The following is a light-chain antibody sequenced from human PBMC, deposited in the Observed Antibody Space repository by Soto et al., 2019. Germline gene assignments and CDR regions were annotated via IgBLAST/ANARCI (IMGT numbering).Light chain of an antibody. Sequence: DIQMTQSPSTLSASVGDRVTITCRASQNIESWLAWYQQKPGKAPKVLIYKASHLESGVPSRFSGSGSGTEFTLTINSLQPDDFAPYYCQQYHRFSSFGQGTKLEIK. CDR3: QQYHRFSS. CDR1: QNIESW. CDR2: KAS. V-gene: IGKV1-5*03. J-gene: IGKJ2*03.